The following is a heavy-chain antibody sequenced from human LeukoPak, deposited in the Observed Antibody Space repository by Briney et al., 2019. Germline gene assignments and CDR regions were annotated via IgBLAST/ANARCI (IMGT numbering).Heavy chain of an antibody. V-gene: IGHV4-34*01. J-gene: IGHJ4*02. CDR3: ARASPKLLFDY. CDR1: GGSFSGYY. CDR2: INHSGST. Sequence: SETLSLTCAVYGGSFSGYYWSWIRQPPGKGLEWIGEINHSGSTNYNPSLKSRVTISVDTSKNQFSLKLSSVTAADTAAYYCARASPKLLFDYWGQGTLVTVSS. D-gene: IGHD4-23*01.